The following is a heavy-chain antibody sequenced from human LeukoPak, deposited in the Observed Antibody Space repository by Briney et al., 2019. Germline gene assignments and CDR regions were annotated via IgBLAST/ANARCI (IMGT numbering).Heavy chain of an antibody. J-gene: IGHJ1*01. Sequence: GGSLRLSCAASGFTFSSHAMHWVRQAPGKGLEWVAVISYDGTKIYYADSAKGRFTISRDNSKNMVYLQMNSLRAEDTALYYCARDSVKLPGISYFDNWGQGTLVTVSS. CDR2: ISYDGTKI. D-gene: IGHD3-3*02. CDR3: ARDSVKLPGISYFDN. CDR1: GFTFSSHA. V-gene: IGHV3-30-3*01.